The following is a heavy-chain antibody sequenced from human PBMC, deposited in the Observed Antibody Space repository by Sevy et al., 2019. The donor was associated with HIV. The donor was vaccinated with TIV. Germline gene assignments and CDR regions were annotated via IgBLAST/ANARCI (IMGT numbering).Heavy chain of an antibody. J-gene: IGHJ3*02. D-gene: IGHD6-19*01. CDR2: IYPGDSDT. CDR1: GYSFTSYW. V-gene: IGHV5-51*01. CDR3: ARRGLGSSSWPDIAVAAPPKVNDAFDI. Sequence: GESLKISCKGSGYSFTSYWIGWVRQMPGKGLEWMGIIYPGDSDTRYSPSFQGQVTISADKSISTAYLQWSSLKASDTAMYYCARRGLGSSSWPDIAVAAPPKVNDAFDIWGQGTMVTISS.